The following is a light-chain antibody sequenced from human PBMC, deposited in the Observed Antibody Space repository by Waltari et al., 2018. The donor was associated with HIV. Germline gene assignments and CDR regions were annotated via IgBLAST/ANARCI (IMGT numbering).Light chain of an antibody. V-gene: IGKV1-39*01. Sequence: DIQMTQSPSSLSASVGDRAIITCRASQSISTYLNWYQQKPGKAPKLLIYAASNLQSGVPSGFSGGGSGTDFTLTISSLQPEDFATYYCQQGYSSPYTFGQGTKLEIK. CDR1: QSISTY. CDR3: QQGYSSPYT. J-gene: IGKJ2*01. CDR2: AAS.